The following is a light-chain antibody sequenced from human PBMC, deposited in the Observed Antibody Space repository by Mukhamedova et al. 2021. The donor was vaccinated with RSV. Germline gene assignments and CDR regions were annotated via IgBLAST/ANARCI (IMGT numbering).Light chain of an antibody. CDR2: RAS. V-gene: IGKV1-39*01. Sequence: WYQRRVHEEAPKLLIYRASRLQSGVPSRFSGSGSGADFSLTISSLQPEDFATYFCQQSYSTPLTFGGGTKLASK. J-gene: IGKJ4*01. CDR3: QQSYSTPLT.